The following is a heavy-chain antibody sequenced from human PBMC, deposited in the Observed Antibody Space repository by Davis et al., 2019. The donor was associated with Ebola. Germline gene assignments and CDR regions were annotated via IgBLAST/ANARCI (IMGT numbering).Heavy chain of an antibody. CDR3: ARGRATYYYDSSGYKGFHFDY. CDR2: IYTSGST. V-gene: IGHV4-4*08. CDR1: GGSISSYY. Sequence: PSETLSLTCTVSGGSISSYYWSWIRQPPGKGLEWIGHIYTSGSTNYNPSLKSRVTISVDTSKNQFSLKLSSVTAADTAVYYCARGRATYYYDSSGYKGFHFDYWGQGTLVTVSS. D-gene: IGHD3-22*01. J-gene: IGHJ4*02.